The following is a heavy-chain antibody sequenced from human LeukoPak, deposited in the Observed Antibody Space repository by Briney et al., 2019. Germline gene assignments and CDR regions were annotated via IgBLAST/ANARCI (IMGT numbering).Heavy chain of an antibody. CDR1: GFTFSSYD. CDR3: ARAGVRGVPRYFDY. V-gene: IGHV3-30*03. Sequence: GGSLRLSCAASGFTFSSYDMTWVRQAPGKGLEWVAVISYDDTNKYYADSVKGRFTISRDNAKNSLYLQMNSLRAEDTAVYYCARAGVRGVPRYFDYWGQGTLVTVSS. CDR2: ISYDDTNK. J-gene: IGHJ4*02. D-gene: IGHD3-10*01.